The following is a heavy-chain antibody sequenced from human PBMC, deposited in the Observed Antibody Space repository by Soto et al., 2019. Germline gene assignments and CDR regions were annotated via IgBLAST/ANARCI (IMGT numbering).Heavy chain of an antibody. CDR1: GFTFESYT. Sequence: GGSLRLSCAVSGFTFESYTMHWVRQGPGKGLEWVSLISWDGGITHYADSVKGRFTIARDNGKNSLFLEMSSLRPDDTALYYCAKDSYDILTGQKRYFDSWGQGTRVTVSS. D-gene: IGHD3-9*01. CDR3: AKDSYDILTGQKRYFDS. CDR2: ISWDGGIT. V-gene: IGHV3-43*01. J-gene: IGHJ4*02.